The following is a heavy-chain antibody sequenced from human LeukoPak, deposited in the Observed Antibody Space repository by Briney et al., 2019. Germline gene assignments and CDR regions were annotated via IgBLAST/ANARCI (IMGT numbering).Heavy chain of an antibody. Sequence: ASVKVSCKVSGYTLTELSMHWVRQAPGKGLEWMGGFDPEDGETIYAQKFQGRVTMTEDTSTDTAYMELSSLRSEDTAVYYCATLGQPYYYDGSGYSNWGQGTLVTVSS. CDR1: GYTLTELS. CDR3: ATLGQPYYYDGSGYSN. CDR2: FDPEDGET. V-gene: IGHV1-24*01. D-gene: IGHD3-22*01. J-gene: IGHJ4*02.